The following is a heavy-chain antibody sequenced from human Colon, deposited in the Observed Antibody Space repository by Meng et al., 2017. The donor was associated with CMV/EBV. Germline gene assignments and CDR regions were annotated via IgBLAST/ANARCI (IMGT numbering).Heavy chain of an antibody. CDR2: ISAYNDNT. CDR3: ARGYDFWNGHYDY. J-gene: IGHJ4*02. D-gene: IGHD3-3*01. V-gene: IGHV1-18*04. Sequence: ASVKVSCKASGYTFATYDINWVRQAPGQGLEWMGWISAYNDNTNYAQKLQGRVTMTTDTSTSTAYMELRSLRSDDTAVYYCARGYDFWNGHYDYWGQGTLVTVSS. CDR1: GYTFATYD.